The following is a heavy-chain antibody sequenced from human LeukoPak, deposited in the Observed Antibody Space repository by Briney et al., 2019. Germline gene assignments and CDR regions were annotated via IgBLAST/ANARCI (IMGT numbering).Heavy chain of an antibody. V-gene: IGHV3-48*01. CDR2: ISSSSSTI. CDR1: GFTFSSYS. D-gene: IGHD6-19*01. J-gene: IGHJ4*02. Sequence: GGSLRLSCAASGFTFSSYSMNWVRQAPGKGLEWVSYISSSSSTIYYADSVKGRFTISRDNAKNSLYLQMNSLRAEDTAVYYCARDVSGSSGWSHSGDYWGQGTLVTVSS. CDR3: ARDVSGSSGWSHSGDY.